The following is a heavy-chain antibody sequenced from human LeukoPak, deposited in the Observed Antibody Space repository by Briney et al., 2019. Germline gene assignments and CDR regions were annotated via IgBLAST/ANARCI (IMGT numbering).Heavy chain of an antibody. CDR2: INPGGGGT. D-gene: IGHD3-16*01. J-gene: IGHJ4*02. CDR1: GYTFTRYY. CDR3: ACGAGGFDY. V-gene: IGHV1-46*01. Sequence: ASVKVSCKASGYTFTRYYMHWVRQAPGQGLEWMGIINPGGGGTRYGQKFQGRVTMTRDTSMSTVYMELTSLRSEDTAVYYCACGAGGFDYWGQGTLVTVSS.